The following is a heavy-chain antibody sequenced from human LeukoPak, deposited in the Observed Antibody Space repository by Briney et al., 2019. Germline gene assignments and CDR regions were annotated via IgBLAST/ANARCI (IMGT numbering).Heavy chain of an antibody. CDR2: ISSSSSSI. CDR1: GFTLSSYS. V-gene: IGHV3-48*01. D-gene: IGHD2-21*02. CDR3: ARGDRYYYYMDV. J-gene: IGHJ6*03. Sequence: GGSLRLSCAASGFTLSSYSMNWVRQAPGKGLEWVSYISSSSSSIYYADSVKGRFTISRDNAKNSLYLQMNSLRAEDTAVYYCARGDRYYYYMDVWGKGTTVTVSS.